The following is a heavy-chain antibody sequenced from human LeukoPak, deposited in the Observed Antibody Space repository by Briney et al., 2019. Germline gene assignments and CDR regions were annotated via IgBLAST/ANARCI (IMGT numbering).Heavy chain of an antibody. V-gene: IGHV4-59*01. CDR2: IYYSGST. Sequence: SETLSLTCTVSGASIRGYYWGWIRQPPGKGLEWIGYIYYSGSTKYNPSLKSRVTVSVDTSKNQFSLKLSSVTAADTATYYCARDRIIPVGGAFDIWGQGAMVTVSS. CDR3: ARDRIIPVGGAFDI. J-gene: IGHJ3*02. CDR1: GASIRGYY. D-gene: IGHD2-2*01.